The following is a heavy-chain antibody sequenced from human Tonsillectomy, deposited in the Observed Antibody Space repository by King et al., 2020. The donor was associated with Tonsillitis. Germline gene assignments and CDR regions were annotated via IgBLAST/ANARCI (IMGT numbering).Heavy chain of an antibody. CDR2: IRGSGGST. Sequence: VQLVESGGGLVQPGGSLRLSCAASGFTFSSYAMSWVRQVPGKGLEGVSGIRGSGGSTYYADSVKGRFTISRDNSKNTLYLQMNSLRAEDTAVYYCAKDQGGFYGDYHFEYWGQGTLVTVSS. CDR3: AKDQGGFYGDYHFEY. V-gene: IGHV3-23*04. D-gene: IGHD4-17*01. J-gene: IGHJ4*02. CDR1: GFTFSSYA.